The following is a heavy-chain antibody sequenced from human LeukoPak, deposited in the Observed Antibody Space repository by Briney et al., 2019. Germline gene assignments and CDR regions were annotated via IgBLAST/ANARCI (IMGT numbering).Heavy chain of an antibody. CDR3: ARQGTYSNAIGLGY. J-gene: IGHJ4*02. V-gene: IGHV3-21*04. CDR1: GFTFSSYT. D-gene: IGHD6-13*01. CDR2: ISGSNSYI. Sequence: GGSLRLSCAASGFTFSSYTMHWIRQAPGKGLEWVSSISGSNSYIFYADSVKGRFTVSRDNAKDSLYLQMNSLRAEDTAVYYCARQGTYSNAIGLGYWGQGTLVTVSS.